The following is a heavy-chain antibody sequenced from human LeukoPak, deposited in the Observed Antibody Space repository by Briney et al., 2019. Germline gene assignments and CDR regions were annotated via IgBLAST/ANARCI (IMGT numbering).Heavy chain of an antibody. CDR2: IYHSGSP. D-gene: IGHD3-10*01. Sequence: ASETLSLTCTVSGGSISSGDYYWSWIRQPPGKGLEWIGYIYHSGSPYYNPSLKSRVTISVDTSKNQFSLKLSSVTAADTAVYYCARGTFGELGPTAFDIWGQGTMVTVSS. J-gene: IGHJ3*02. V-gene: IGHV4-30-4*01. CDR3: ARGTFGELGPTAFDI. CDR1: GGSISSGDYY.